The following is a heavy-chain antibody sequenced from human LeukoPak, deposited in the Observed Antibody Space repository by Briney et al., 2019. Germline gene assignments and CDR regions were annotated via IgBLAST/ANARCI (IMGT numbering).Heavy chain of an antibody. CDR2: IIPIFGTA. CDR3: ARAPFITMVRGVGWFDP. V-gene: IGHV1-69*01. J-gene: IGHJ5*02. CDR1: GGTFSSYA. D-gene: IGHD3-10*01. Sequence: ASVKVSCKASGGTFSSYAISWVRQAPGQGLEWMGGIIPIFGTANYAQKFQGRVTITADESTSTAYMELSSLRSEDTAVYYCARAPFITMVRGVGWFDPWGQGTLVTLSS.